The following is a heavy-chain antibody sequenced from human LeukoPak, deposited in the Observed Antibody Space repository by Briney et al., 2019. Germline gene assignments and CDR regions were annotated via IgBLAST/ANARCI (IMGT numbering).Heavy chain of an antibody. D-gene: IGHD2-21*02. CDR2: ISAYNGNT. CDR1: GYTFTSYG. Sequence: ASVKVSCKASGYTFTSYGISWVRQASGQGLEWMGWISAYNGNTNYAQKLQGRVTMTTDTSTSTAYMELRSLRSDDTAVYYCARDPQPTPYCGGDCYPDYWGQGTLVTVS. CDR3: ARDPQPTPYCGGDCYPDY. J-gene: IGHJ4*02. V-gene: IGHV1-18*01.